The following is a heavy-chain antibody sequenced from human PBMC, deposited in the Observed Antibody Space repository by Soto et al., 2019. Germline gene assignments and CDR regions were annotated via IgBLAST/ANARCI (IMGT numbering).Heavy chain of an antibody. CDR2: ISGSGGST. J-gene: IGHJ4*02. CDR3: ANGGSGSSFFDY. CDR1: GFTFSSYA. D-gene: IGHD3-10*01. V-gene: IGHV3-23*01. Sequence: EVQLLESGGGLVQPGGSLRLSCAASGFTFSSYAMSWVRQAPGKGLEWVSAISGSGGSTYYADSVKGRFTISRDNSKNTLYLQMNSLRAEDTAVYYCANGGSGSSFFDYWGQGTLVTVSS.